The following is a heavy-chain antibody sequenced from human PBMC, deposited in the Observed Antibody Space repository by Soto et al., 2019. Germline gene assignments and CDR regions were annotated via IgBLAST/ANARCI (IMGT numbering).Heavy chain of an antibody. V-gene: IGHV1-8*01. CDR3: ARGELLWFGGLLR. CDR1: GYTFTSYE. J-gene: IGHJ4*02. D-gene: IGHD3-10*01. CDR2: MNPNSGDT. Sequence: QVQLVQSGAEVKKPGASVKVSCKASGYTFTSYEINWVRQATGQGLEWMGWMNPNSGDTGYAQKFQGRGTMTRNTSISTAYMELGSLSSEDTAVYYWARGELLWFGGLLRRGQGTLVTVSS.